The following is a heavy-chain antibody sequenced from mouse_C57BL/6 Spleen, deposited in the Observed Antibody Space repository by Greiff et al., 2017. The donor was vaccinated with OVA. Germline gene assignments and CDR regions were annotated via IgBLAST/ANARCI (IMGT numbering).Heavy chain of an antibody. V-gene: IGHV3-6*01. J-gene: IGHJ2*01. CDR3: ARVDDYDGSDY. Sequence: VQLQQSGPGLVKPSPSLSLTCSVTGYSITSCYYWNWIRQPAGNKLEWMGYIRYDGSNNYNPSLKNRTTITRDKSTNQSFLKLNSLTTEDTASCYSARVDDYDGSDYWGQGTTLTVSS. D-gene: IGHD2-4*01. CDR1: GYSITSCYY. CDR2: IRYDGSN.